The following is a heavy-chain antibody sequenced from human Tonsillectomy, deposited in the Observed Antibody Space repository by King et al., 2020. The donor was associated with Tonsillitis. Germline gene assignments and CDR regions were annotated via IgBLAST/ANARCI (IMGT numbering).Heavy chain of an antibody. D-gene: IGHD5/OR15-5a*01. Sequence: VQLVESGGGLVQPGGSLRLSCAASGFTFSSFGMSWVRQAPGKGLEWVSVISGSGSNTYYADSVKGRFTISRDNSKNTLYLQMNSLRAEDTAVYSCAKTMTHQPTYSVWYRAFDIWGQGTMVTVSS. J-gene: IGHJ3*02. CDR3: AKTMTHQPTYSVWYRAFDI. CDR1: GFTFSSFG. CDR2: ISGSGSNT. V-gene: IGHV3-23*04.